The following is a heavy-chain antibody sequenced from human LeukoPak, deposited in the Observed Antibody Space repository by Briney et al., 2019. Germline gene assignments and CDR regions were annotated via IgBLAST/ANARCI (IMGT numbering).Heavy chain of an antibody. V-gene: IGHV3-21*01. J-gene: IGHJ6*03. Sequence: GGSLRLSCEASGFIITGHSMNWVRQAPGKGLEWVASIDTNSFYIYHADAVMGRFTISRDNAKNSLYLQMTSLRVEDTAVYYCAKVWLRRLKGGYYYYYYMDVWGKGTTVTVSS. D-gene: IGHD5-12*01. CDR1: GFIITGHS. CDR2: IDTNSFYI. CDR3: AKVWLRRLKGGYYYYYYMDV.